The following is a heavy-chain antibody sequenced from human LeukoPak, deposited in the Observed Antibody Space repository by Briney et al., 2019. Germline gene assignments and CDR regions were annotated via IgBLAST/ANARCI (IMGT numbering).Heavy chain of an antibody. J-gene: IGHJ3*02. D-gene: IGHD2-2*01. CDR3: ARARYCSSTSCPALQDAFDI. V-gene: IGHV4-4*07. CDR1: GGSISSYY. Sequence: PSETLSLTCTVYGGSISSYYWSWIRQPAGKGLEWIGRIYPSGSTNYNPSLKSRVTMSVDTSKNQFSLKLSSVTAADTAVYYCARARYCSSTSCPALQDAFDIWGQGTMVTVSS. CDR2: IYPSGST.